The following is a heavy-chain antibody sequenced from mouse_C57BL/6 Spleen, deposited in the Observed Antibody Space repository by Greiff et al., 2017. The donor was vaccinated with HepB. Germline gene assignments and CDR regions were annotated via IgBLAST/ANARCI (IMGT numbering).Heavy chain of an antibody. CDR1: GYTFTDYE. D-gene: IGHD1-1*01. CDR2: IDPETGGT. CDR3: TRRITTVVRGAMDY. J-gene: IGHJ4*01. Sequence: VKLQESGAELVRPGASVTLSCKASGYTFTDYEMHWVKQTPVHGLEWIGAIDPETGGTAYNQKFKGKAILTADKSSSTAYMELRSLTSEDSAVYYCTRRITTVVRGAMDYWGQGTSVTVSS. V-gene: IGHV1-15*01.